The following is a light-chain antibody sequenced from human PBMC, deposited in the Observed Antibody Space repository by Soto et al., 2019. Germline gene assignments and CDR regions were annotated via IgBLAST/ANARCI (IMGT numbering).Light chain of an antibody. V-gene: IGKV3-20*01. CDR3: QQYGSSPKT. J-gene: IGKJ1*01. Sequence: EIVLTQSPGTLSLSPGERATLSCRASQSVSSSYLAWYQHKPGQAPRLLIYGASSRATGIPDRSSGSGSGTDFTLTISRLEPEDFAVYYCQQYGSSPKTFGQGTKVDIK. CDR1: QSVSSSY. CDR2: GAS.